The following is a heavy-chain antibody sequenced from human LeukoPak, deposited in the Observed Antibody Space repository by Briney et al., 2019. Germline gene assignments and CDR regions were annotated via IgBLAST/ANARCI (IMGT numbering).Heavy chain of an antibody. V-gene: IGHV3-23*01. J-gene: IGHJ5*02. CDR3: ARGGQIVATTGFNWLDP. CDR1: TFTFSNYA. CDR2: ISGSAGET. Sequence: GGSLRLSCAASTFTFSNYAMSWVRQAPGKGLEWVSTISGSAGETYYADSVKGRFTISRDNSKNTLFLQMNSLRAEDTAVYYCARGGQIVATTGFNWLDPWGLGTLVTVSS. D-gene: IGHD1-1*01.